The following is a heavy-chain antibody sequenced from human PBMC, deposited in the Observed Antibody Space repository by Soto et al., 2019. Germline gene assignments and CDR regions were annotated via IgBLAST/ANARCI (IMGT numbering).Heavy chain of an antibody. D-gene: IGHD3-10*01. CDR3: AKTPSVYGSGSYSDY. V-gene: IGHV3-30*18. CDR1: GFTFSSYG. CDR2: ISYDGSNK. Sequence: PGGSLRLSCAASGFTFSSYGMHWVRQAPGKGLEWVAVISYDGSNKYYADSVKGRFTISRDNSKNTLYLQMNSLRAEDTAVYYCAKTPSVYGSGSYSDYWGQGTLVTVSS. J-gene: IGHJ4*02.